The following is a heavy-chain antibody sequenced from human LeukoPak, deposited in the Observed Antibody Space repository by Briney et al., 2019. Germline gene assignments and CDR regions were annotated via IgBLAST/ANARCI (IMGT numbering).Heavy chain of an antibody. CDR1: GFTFSSYA. CDR2: ISGSGGST. V-gene: IGHV3-23*01. CDR3: AKAHFYYDFWSGYSPFDY. J-gene: IGHJ4*02. D-gene: IGHD3-3*01. Sequence: PGGSLRLSCAASGFTFSSYAMSWVRQAPGKGLEWVSAISGSGGSTYYADSVKGRFTISRDNSKNTLYLQMNSLRAEDTAVYYCAKAHFYYDFWSGYSPFDYWGQGTLVTVSS.